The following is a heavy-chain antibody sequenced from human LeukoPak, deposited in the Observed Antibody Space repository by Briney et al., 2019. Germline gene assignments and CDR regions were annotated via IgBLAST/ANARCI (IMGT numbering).Heavy chain of an antibody. J-gene: IGHJ5*02. Sequence: PGGSLRLSCAASGFTFSSYAMSWVRQAPGKGLEWVSTISSNGGSTYYADSVRGRFTISRDSSKNTLYLQMDSLRAEDTAVYYCARHIAAAGTRWFDPWGQGSLVTVSS. V-gene: IGHV3-23*01. CDR3: ARHIAAAGTRWFDP. CDR2: ISSNGGST. CDR1: GFTFSSYA. D-gene: IGHD6-13*01.